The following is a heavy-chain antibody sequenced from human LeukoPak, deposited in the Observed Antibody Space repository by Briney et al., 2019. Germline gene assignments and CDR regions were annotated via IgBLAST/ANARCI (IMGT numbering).Heavy chain of an antibody. J-gene: IGHJ4*02. CDR3: ARDRTNSGYSLLYDY. D-gene: IGHD5-12*01. Sequence: GGSLRLSCAASGFTFSGFPMSWVRLAPGKGLEWVSSISSSSSYIYYADSVKGRFTISRDNAKNSLYLQMNSLRAEDTAVYYCARDRTNSGYSLLYDYWGQGTLVTVSS. CDR2: ISSSSSYI. CDR1: GFTFSGFP. V-gene: IGHV3-21*01.